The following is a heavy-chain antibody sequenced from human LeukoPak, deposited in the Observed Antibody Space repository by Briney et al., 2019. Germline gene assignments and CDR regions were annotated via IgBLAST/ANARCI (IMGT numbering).Heavy chain of an antibody. CDR3: ARESNTGCHFDY. D-gene: IGHD2-2*01. J-gene: IGHJ4*02. CDR1: NYTFTSYG. Sequence: ASVKVSCKASNYTFTSYGISWVRQAPGQGLEWMAWINAYNGDTNYAQKLQGRVTLTTETSTSTAYMELRSLRSDDTAVYYCARESNTGCHFDYWGQGTLVTVSS. CDR2: INAYNGDT. V-gene: IGHV1-18*01.